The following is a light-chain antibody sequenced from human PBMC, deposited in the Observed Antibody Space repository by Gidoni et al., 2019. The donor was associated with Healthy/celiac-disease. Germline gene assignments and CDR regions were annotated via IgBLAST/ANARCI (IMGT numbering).Light chain of an antibody. V-gene: IGKV3-11*01. CDR1: QSVSSY. Sequence: EIVLTQSPATLSLSPWERATLSCRASQSVSSYLAWYQQKPGQAPRLRIYDASNRATGIPARFSGRGSGTDCTLTISSLEPEDFAVYYCQQRSNGPSLTFGGGTKVEIK. CDR3: QQRSNGPSLT. CDR2: DAS. J-gene: IGKJ4*01.